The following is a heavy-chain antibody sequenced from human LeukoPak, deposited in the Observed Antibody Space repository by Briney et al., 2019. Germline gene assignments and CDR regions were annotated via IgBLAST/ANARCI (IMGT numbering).Heavy chain of an antibody. CDR2: ISWNSGSI. CDR1: GFTFDDYA. J-gene: IGHJ3*02. Sequence: PSGRSLRLSCAASGFTFDDYAMHWVRQAPGKGLEWVSGISWNSGSIGYADSVKGRFTISRDNAKNSLYLQMNSLRAEDTAVYYCARGTIRHAFDIWGQGTMVTVSS. CDR3: ARGTIRHAFDI. D-gene: IGHD5-24*01. V-gene: IGHV3-9*01.